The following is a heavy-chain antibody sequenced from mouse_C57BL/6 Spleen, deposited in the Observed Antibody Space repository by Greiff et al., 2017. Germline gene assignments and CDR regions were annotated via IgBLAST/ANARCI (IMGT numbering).Heavy chain of an antibody. CDR2: IDPENGDT. D-gene: IGHD3-2*02. Sequence: VQLQQSGAELVRPGASVKLSCTASGFNIKDDYMHWVKQRPEQGLEWIGWIDPENGDTEYASKFQGKATITADTSSNTAYLQLSSLTSEDTAVYYCTKGSGYVGYYFDYWGQGTTLTVSS. CDR1: GFNIKDDY. J-gene: IGHJ2*01. V-gene: IGHV14-4*01. CDR3: TKGSGYVGYYFDY.